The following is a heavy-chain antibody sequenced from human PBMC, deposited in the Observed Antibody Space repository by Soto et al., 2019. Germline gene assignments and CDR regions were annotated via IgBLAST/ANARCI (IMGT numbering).Heavy chain of an antibody. V-gene: IGHV1-46*01. Sequence: ASVKASCNASGYTFTRYYIHWVRQASGQGLEWMGIINPSGGSTSYAQKFQGRVTMTTDTSTSTVYMELSSLRSEDTAVYYCARNLYQGLCTSCALLGMDGCGKGSTVAV. CDR1: GYTFTRYY. CDR2: INPSGGST. D-gene: IGHD2-2*01. J-gene: IGHJ6*01. CDR3: ARNLYQGLCTSCALLGMDG.